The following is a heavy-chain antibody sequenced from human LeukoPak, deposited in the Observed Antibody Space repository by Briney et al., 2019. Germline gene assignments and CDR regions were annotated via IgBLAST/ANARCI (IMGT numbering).Heavy chain of an antibody. CDR3: ARDGSGYDFFDN. J-gene: IGHJ4*02. V-gene: IGHV3-48*04. CDR2: ISTSGHTI. CDR1: GFTFSSYW. Sequence: GGSLRLSCAASGFTFSSYWMHWVRQAPGKGLEWVSYISTSGHTIYYADSVKGRFTISRDNAKNSLYLQMNSLRAEDTAVYYCARDGSGYDFFDNWGQGTLVTVSS. D-gene: IGHD5-12*01.